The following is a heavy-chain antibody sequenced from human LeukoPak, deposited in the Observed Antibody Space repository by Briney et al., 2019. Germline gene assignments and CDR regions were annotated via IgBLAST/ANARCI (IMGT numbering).Heavy chain of an antibody. CDR3: ARGASGWLGAFDI. D-gene: IGHD6-19*01. V-gene: IGHV1-3*01. Sequence: GASVKVSCKASGYTFTTYDMNWVRQAPGQRLEWMGWINAGNGDTKYSQKFQGRVTITRDTSASTAYMELSSLRSEDTAVYYCARGASGWLGAFDIWGQGTMVTVSS. J-gene: IGHJ3*02. CDR2: INAGNGDT. CDR1: GYTFTTYD.